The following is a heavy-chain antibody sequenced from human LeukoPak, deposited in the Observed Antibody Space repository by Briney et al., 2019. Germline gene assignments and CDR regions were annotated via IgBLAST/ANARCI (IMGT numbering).Heavy chain of an antibody. J-gene: IGHJ4*02. Sequence: PGGSLRLSCAASGFTFSSHAMSWVRQAPGKGLEWVSAIGGSDKTYYPDSGVKGRFTISRDASKNTLYLQMSNLRAEDTAVYYCAKRATVAKTFDDWGQGTLVTVSS. CDR1: GFTFSSHA. CDR2: IGGSDKT. CDR3: AKRATVAKTFDD. D-gene: IGHD4-23*01. V-gene: IGHV3-23*01.